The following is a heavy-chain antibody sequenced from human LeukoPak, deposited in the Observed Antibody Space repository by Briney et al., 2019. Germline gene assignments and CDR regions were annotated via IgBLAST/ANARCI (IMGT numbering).Heavy chain of an antibody. D-gene: IGHD5-12*01. V-gene: IGHV4-39*07. CDR3: ARVIRYGATTLARNWFDP. J-gene: IGHJ5*02. CDR1: GGSISGSSYY. Sequence: SETLSLTCTVSGGSISGSSYYWGWIRQPPGKGLEWIGEINHSGSTNYNPSLKSRVTISVDTSKNQFSLKLSSVTAADTAVYYCARVIRYGATTLARNWFDPWGQGTLVTVSS. CDR2: INHSGST.